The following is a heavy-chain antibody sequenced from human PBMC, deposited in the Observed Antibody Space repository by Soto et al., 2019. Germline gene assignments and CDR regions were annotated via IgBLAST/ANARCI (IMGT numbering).Heavy chain of an antibody. Sequence: QVQLVESGGGLVKPEGSLRLSCAASGFTFSAYYMSWIRQAPGTGLEWVSYISDSGSLTHYGDSVKGRFIISRDNAKASLYLQMDSLRAEDTAIYYCARAWVLGVGALSQWVQGTLVTVSS. CDR1: GFTFSAYY. J-gene: IGHJ4*02. V-gene: IGHV3-11*01. D-gene: IGHD1-26*01. CDR2: ISDSGSLT. CDR3: ARAWVLGVGALSQ.